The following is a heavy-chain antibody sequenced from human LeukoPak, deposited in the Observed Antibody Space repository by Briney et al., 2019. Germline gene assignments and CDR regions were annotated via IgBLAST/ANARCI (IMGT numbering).Heavy chain of an antibody. CDR1: GFTFSSYW. D-gene: IGHD6-19*01. CDR3: ATTLGSGWSRGYYYGMDV. Sequence: GGSLRLSCAASGFTFSSYWMHWVRHAPGKGLVWVSRINSDGSSTSYADSVKGRFTISRDNAKNTLYLQMNSLRAEDTAVYYCATTLGSGWSRGYYYGMDVWGQGTTVTVSS. CDR2: INSDGSST. J-gene: IGHJ6*02. V-gene: IGHV3-74*01.